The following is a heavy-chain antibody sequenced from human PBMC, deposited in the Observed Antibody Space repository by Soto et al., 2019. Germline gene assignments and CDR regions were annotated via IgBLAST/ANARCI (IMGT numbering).Heavy chain of an antibody. CDR1: GYNFAGYW. CDR2: IYPSDSDT. V-gene: IGHV5-51*01. D-gene: IGHD3-3*02. J-gene: IGHJ4*02. Sequence: GESLKISCKGSGYNFAGYWIAWVRQMPGKGLELMGIIYPSDSDTRYRPSFQGQVTISADKSISSAYLPWSSLRASDTAMYYCARGGVSTRTFGYWGQGTPFTGS. CDR3: ARGGVSTRTFGY.